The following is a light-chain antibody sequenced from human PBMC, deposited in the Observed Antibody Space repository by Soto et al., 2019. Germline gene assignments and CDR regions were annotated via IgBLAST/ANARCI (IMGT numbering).Light chain of an antibody. V-gene: IGKV1-33*01. Sequence: DIQMTQSPSSLSASVGDRVTITCQASQDISNNLHWYQVKPGKAPKLLIYDASNLETGVPSRFSGSGSGTDFTFTINSLEPEDVATYYCQQYHDLPRTFGQGTKLQVK. J-gene: IGKJ2*01. CDR3: QQYHDLPRT. CDR2: DAS. CDR1: QDISNN.